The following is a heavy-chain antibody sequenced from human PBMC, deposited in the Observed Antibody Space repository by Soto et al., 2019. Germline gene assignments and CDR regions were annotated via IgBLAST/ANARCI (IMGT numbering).Heavy chain of an antibody. CDR1: GFTFSDYT. D-gene: IGHD6-19*01. Sequence: EVQLLESGGGLVQPGGSLTLSCAASGFTFSDYTMSWVRQAPGKVLECVSVILRDHNTYYADSVRGRFTISRDNSKNTLYLEMNSLRAEDTAVYYCARRTSGYFGYWGQGTLVTVSS. J-gene: IGHJ4*02. V-gene: IGHV3-23*03. CDR2: ILRDHNT. CDR3: ARRTSGYFGY.